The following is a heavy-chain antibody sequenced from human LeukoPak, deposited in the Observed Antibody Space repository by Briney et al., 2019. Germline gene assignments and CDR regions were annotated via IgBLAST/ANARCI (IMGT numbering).Heavy chain of an antibody. V-gene: IGHV1-46*01. CDR2: INPSGGST. CDR1: GYTFTSYY. CDR3: ARDPLPRYCSSTSCSPEYYLGY. J-gene: IGHJ4*02. Sequence: GASVKVSCKASGYTFTSYYMHWVRQAPGQGLEWMGIINPSGGSTSYAQKFQGRVTMTRDTSTSTVYMELSSLRSEDTAVYYCARDPLPRYCSSTSCSPEYYLGYWGQGTLVTVSS. D-gene: IGHD2-2*01.